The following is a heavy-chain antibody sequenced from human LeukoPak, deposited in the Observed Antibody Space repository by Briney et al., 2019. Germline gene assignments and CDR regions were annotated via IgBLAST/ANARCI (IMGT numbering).Heavy chain of an antibody. V-gene: IGHV1-18*01. CDR2: ISAYNGNT. CDR1: GYTFTCYV. D-gene: IGHD3-9*01. CDR3: AREAILTGKLDY. J-gene: IGHJ4*02. Sequence: ASVKVSCKASGYTFTCYVISWVRQAPGQGLEWMGWISAYNGNTNYAQKVQGRVTMTTDTSTSTAYMELRSLRSDDTAVYYCAREAILTGKLDYWGQGTLVTVSS.